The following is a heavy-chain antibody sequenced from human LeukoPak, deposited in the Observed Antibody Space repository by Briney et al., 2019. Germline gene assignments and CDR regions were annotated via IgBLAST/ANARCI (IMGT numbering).Heavy chain of an antibody. CDR2: ISSDENTK. Sequence: GGSLRLSCAASGFTFSCCAIHWVRQAPGKGLEWVAVISSDENTKFYADSVKGRFTVYRDNSKKTVWLQMNSLRAEDTAVYYCAKKGGSSGRYDYLDYWGQGTLVTVSS. CDR3: AKKGGSSGRYDYLDY. J-gene: IGHJ4*02. CDR1: GFTFSCCA. V-gene: IGHV3-30-3*02. D-gene: IGHD6-19*01.